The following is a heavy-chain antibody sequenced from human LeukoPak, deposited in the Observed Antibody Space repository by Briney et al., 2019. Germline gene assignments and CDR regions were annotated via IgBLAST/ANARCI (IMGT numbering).Heavy chain of an antibody. J-gene: IGHJ4*02. CDR1: GFTFSDYW. Sequence: GGSLTLSCAASGFTFSDYWMHWVRQAPGKGLVWVSRISSVGSRVTYADSVKGRFTISRDNAKNTLYLQMNSLRAEDTAVYYCARHRGEYCSSTTCYGGFWVDYWGQGTLVTVSS. CDR2: ISSVGSRV. D-gene: IGHD2-2*01. CDR3: ARHRGEYCSSTTCYGGFWVDY. V-gene: IGHV3-74*01.